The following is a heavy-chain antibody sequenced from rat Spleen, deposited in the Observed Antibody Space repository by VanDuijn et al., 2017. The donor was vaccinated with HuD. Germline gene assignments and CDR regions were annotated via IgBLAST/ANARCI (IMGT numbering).Heavy chain of an antibody. CDR1: GFTFRNYG. D-gene: IGHD1-11*01. CDR2: ISYDGIST. Sequence: EVQLVESGGDLVQPGRSLKLSCAASGFTFRNYGMAWVRQAPTKGLEWVATISYDGISTYYRDSVRGRFTISRDNAKSTLYLQMDSLRSEDTATYYCARRHYGYTDYFDYWGQGVMVTVSS. J-gene: IGHJ2*01. CDR3: ARRHYGYTDYFDY. V-gene: IGHV5-29*01.